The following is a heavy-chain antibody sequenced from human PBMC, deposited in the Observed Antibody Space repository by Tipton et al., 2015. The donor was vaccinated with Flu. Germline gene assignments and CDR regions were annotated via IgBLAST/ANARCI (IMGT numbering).Heavy chain of an antibody. V-gene: IGHV3-33*06. CDR1: GFTFSSYG. CDR2: IWYDGSNK. Sequence: SLRLSCAASGFTFSSYGMHWVRQAPGKGLEWVAVIWYDGSNKYYADSVKGRFTISRDNSKNTLYLQMNSLRAEDTAVYYCAKSQGYYGSGRSFYWGQGTLFTVSS. CDR3: AKSQGYYGSGRSFY. J-gene: IGHJ4*02. D-gene: IGHD3-10*01.